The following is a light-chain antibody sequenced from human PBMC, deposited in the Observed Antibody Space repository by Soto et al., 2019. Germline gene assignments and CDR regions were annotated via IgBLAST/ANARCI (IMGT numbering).Light chain of an antibody. CDR3: QQYGSSPWT. CDR1: QSVSSSF. CDR2: GAS. V-gene: IGKV3-20*01. Sequence: EIVLTQSPGTLSLSPGERATLSCRASQSVSSSFLAWYQQKPDQAPRLPIYGASSRATGIPARFSGSGSGTDFTLTITRLEPEDFAVYYCQQYGSSPWTFGQGTKVVIK. J-gene: IGKJ1*01.